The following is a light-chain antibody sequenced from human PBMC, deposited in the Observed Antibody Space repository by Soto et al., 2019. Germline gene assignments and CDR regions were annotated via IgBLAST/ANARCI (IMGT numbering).Light chain of an antibody. Sequence: DIQMTQSPSSVSASVGDRVTITCRASQGFSNWLAWYQQKPGKAPKVLIYAASSLHSGVPSRFSGSTSGADFTLTINGLQPEDSATYYCQQAYSFPLTFGGGTKVEIK. V-gene: IGKV1-12*01. J-gene: IGKJ4*01. CDR3: QQAYSFPLT. CDR1: QGFSNW. CDR2: AAS.